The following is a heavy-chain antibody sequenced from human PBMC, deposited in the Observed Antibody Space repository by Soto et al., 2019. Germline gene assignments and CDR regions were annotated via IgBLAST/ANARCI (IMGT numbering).Heavy chain of an antibody. V-gene: IGHV6-1*01. CDR1: GDSVSSNSAA. J-gene: IGHJ5*02. D-gene: IGHD3-22*01. CDR3: ARDGEDYYDSSGYYYDLNWFDP. Sequence: PSQTLSLTCAISGDSVSSNSAAWNWIRQSPSRGLEWLGRTYYRSKWYNDYAVSVKSRITINPDTSKNQFSLQLNSVTPEDTAVYYCARDGEDYYDSSGYYYDLNWFDPCGQGTLVTVSS. CDR2: TYYRSKWYN.